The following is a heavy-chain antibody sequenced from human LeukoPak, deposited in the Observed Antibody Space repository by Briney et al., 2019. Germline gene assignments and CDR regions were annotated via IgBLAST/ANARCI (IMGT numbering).Heavy chain of an antibody. CDR3: ARDLFELRYFDWLPRGPPFDY. V-gene: IGHV4-59*12. CDR1: GGSISSYY. J-gene: IGHJ4*02. D-gene: IGHD3-9*01. CDR2: IYYSGST. Sequence: SETLSLTCTVSGGSISSYYWSWIRQPPGKGLEWIGYIYYSGSTNYNPSLKSRVTISVDTSKNQFSLKLSSVTAADTAVYYCARDLFELRYFDWLPRGPPFDYWGQGTLVTVSS.